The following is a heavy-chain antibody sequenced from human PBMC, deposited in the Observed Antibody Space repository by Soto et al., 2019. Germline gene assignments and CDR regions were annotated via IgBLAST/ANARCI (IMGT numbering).Heavy chain of an antibody. CDR2: IYYSGST. Sequence: PSETLSLTCTVSGGSISSGGYYWSWIRQHPGKGLEWIGYIYYSGSTYYNPSLKSRVTISVDTSKNQFSLKLSSVTAADTAVYYCARDRGTMVRGLGNWFDPWGQGTMVTVYS. CDR3: ARDRGTMVRGLGNWFDP. CDR1: GGSISSGGYY. D-gene: IGHD3-10*01. V-gene: IGHV4-31*03. J-gene: IGHJ5*02.